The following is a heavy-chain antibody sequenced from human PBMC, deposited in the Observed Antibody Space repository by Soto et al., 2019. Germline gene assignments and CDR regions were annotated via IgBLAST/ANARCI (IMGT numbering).Heavy chain of an antibody. D-gene: IGHD3-16*01. CDR1: GGSTSSDNY. CDR2: IYYSGNT. Sequence: PSETLSLTCTVSGGSTSSDNYWSWVRQPPGKGLEWIGHIYYSGNTDYNPSLKSRLAISIDTSKNQFSLKLSSVIAADTAVYFCAREGGESSDGLYYFDSWGQGSLVTVSS. J-gene: IGHJ4*02. V-gene: IGHV4-30-4*01. CDR3: AREGGESSDGLYYFDS.